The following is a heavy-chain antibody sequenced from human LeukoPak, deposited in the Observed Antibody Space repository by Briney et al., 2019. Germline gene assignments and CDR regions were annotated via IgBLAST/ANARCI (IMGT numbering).Heavy chain of an antibody. V-gene: IGHV4-59*01. J-gene: IGHJ4*02. CDR2: IYYSGST. CDR3: ARMRGIAVAGLDY. Sequence: SETLSLTCTVSGGSISSYNWSWIRQPPGKGLEWIGYIYYSGSTNYNPSLKSRVTIPVDTSKNQFSLKLSSVTAADTAVYYCARMRGIAVAGLDYWGQGTLVTVSS. CDR1: GGSISSYN. D-gene: IGHD6-19*01.